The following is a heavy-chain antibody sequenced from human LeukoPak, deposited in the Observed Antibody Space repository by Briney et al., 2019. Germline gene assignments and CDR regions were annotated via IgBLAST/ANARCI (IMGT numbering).Heavy chain of an antibody. Sequence: GGSLRLSCTASGFTFDDYAMHWVRQAPGKGLEWVSGISWNSGSIGYADSVKGRFTISRDNSKNTLYLQMNSLRAEDTAVYYCANSPGLFFDYWGQGTLVTVSS. V-gene: IGHV3-9*01. J-gene: IGHJ4*02. CDR2: ISWNSGSI. CDR3: ANSPGLFFDY. CDR1: GFTFDDYA. D-gene: IGHD3-10*01.